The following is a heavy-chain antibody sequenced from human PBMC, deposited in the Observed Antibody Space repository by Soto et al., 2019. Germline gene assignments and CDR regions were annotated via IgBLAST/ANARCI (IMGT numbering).Heavy chain of an antibody. Sequence: QVQMVESGGGVVQPGRSLRLSCAASGFSFSAFGMQWVRQAPGGGLEAVAFISNDGSHASYADSVRGRFTISRDNSTNTLSLQMNSLTADDTAVYYWMSVMDFWGQGTMVTVSS. D-gene: IGHD2-8*01. CDR2: ISNDGSHA. CDR3: MSVMDF. J-gene: IGHJ4*02. V-gene: IGHV3-30*04. CDR1: GFSFSAFG.